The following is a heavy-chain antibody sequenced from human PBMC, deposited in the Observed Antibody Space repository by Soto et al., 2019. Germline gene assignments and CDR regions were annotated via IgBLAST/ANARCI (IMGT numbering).Heavy chain of an antibody. V-gene: IGHV1-69*12. CDR2: IIPIFGTA. J-gene: IGHJ6*02. D-gene: IGHD5-18*01. Sequence: QVQLVQSGAEVKKPGSSVKVSCKASGGTFSSYAISWVRQAPRQGIEWMGGIIPIFGTANYAQKFQGRITITADEATSTAYRELSSLRSEETAVYYCARVPGVYTAMVLVPYYYGMDVWGQGTTVTVSS. CDR1: GGTFSSYA. CDR3: ARVPGVYTAMVLVPYYYGMDV.